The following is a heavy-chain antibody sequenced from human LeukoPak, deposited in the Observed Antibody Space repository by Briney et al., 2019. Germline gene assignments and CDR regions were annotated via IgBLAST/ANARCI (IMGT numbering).Heavy chain of an antibody. D-gene: IGHD6-13*01. J-gene: IGHJ3*02. CDR1: GFTFSSYG. Sequence: GGSLRLSCAASGFTFSSYGMSWVRQAPGKGLEWVSAISGSGGSTYYADSVKGRFTISRDNSKNTLYLQMNSLRAEDTAVYYCAKDRARVAAAGGAFDIWGQGTMVTVSS. CDR2: ISGSGGST. CDR3: AKDRARVAAAGGAFDI. V-gene: IGHV3-23*01.